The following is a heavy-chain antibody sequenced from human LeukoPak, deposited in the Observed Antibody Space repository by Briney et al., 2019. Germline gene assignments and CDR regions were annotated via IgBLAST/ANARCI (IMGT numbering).Heavy chain of an antibody. V-gene: IGHV3-43*01. CDR3: AKEATDSATIDY. J-gene: IGHJ4*02. D-gene: IGHD1-1*01. Sequence: GGSLRLSCAASGFTFDDYTMHWVRQAPGKGLEWVSLISWDGGSTYYADSVKGRFTISRDNSRNSLYLQMNSLRAEDTALYYCAKEATDSATIDYWGQGTLVTVSS. CDR2: ISWDGGST. CDR1: GFTFDDYT.